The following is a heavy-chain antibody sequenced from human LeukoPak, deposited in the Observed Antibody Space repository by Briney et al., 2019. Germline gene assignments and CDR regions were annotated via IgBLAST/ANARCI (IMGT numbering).Heavy chain of an antibody. CDR2: ISSTSNAI. J-gene: IGHJ4*02. CDR1: GFTFTTYS. CDR3: AGYCSTTSCYGIDY. Sequence: PGGSLRLSSAPCGFTFTTYSMNWVRQAPGKGLERVSYISSTSNAIYYADTVKGRFAISRDNAKNSLYLQMNSLRAEDTAMYYCAGYCSTTSCYGIDYWGQGTPVTVSS. V-gene: IGHV3-48*01. D-gene: IGHD2-2*01.